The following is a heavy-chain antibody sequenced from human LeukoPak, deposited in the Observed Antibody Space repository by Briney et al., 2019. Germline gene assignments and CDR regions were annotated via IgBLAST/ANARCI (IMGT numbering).Heavy chain of an antibody. CDR3: ARDQSSSYYYYMDV. Sequence: TGGSLRLSCAASGFTFSSYSMNWVRQAPGEGLEWVSSISRSSSYIFYADSVKGRFTISRDNSKNSLYLQMNSLRAEDTAVYYCARDQSSSYYYYMDVWGKGTTVTVSS. CDR2: ISRSSSYI. V-gene: IGHV3-21*04. D-gene: IGHD6-6*01. CDR1: GFTFSSYS. J-gene: IGHJ6*03.